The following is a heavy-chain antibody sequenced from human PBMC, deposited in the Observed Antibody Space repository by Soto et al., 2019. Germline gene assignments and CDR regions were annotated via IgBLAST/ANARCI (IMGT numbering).Heavy chain of an antibody. D-gene: IGHD5-18*01. CDR1: GFTFSSYG. J-gene: IGHJ4*02. CDR2: IWYDGSNK. V-gene: IGHV3-33*01. CDR3: ARATRSSYGPRELVRPFDY. Sequence: PGGSLRLSCAASGFTFSSYGMHWVRQAPGKGLEWVAVIWYDGSNKYYADSVKGRFTISRDNSKNTLYLQMNSLRAEDTAVYYCARATRSSYGPRELVRPFDYCGQGTLVTVSS.